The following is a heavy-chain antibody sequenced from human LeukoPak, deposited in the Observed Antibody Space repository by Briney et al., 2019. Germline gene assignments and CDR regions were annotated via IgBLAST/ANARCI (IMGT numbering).Heavy chain of an antibody. CDR3: ARVEMATTDAFDI. V-gene: IGHV3-33*01. CDR1: GFTFSSYG. CDR2: IWYDGSNK. D-gene: IGHD5-24*01. J-gene: IGHJ3*02. Sequence: GGSLRLSCAASGFTFSSYGMHWVRQAPGKGLEWVAVIWYDGSNKYYADSVKGRFTISRDNSKNTLYLQMNSLRAEDTAVYYCARVEMATTDAFDIWGQGTMVTVSS.